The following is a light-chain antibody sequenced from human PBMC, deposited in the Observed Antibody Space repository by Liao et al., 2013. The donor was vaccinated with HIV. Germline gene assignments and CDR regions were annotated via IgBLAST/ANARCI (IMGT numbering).Light chain of an antibody. Sequence: SYVLTQTPSVSVAPGKTARLTCEGTNIGSKSVHWYQQRPGQAPVLVIYYDSDRPSGIPERFSGSNSGNTATLTISRVEAGDEADYYCQVWDSSSDHRVFGGGTKLTVL. CDR2: YDS. V-gene: IGLV3-21*04. CDR1: NIGSKS. CDR3: QVWDSSSDHRV. J-gene: IGLJ3*02.